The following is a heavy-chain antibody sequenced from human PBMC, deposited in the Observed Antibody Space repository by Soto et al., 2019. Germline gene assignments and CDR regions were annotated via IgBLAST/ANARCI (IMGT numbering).Heavy chain of an antibody. J-gene: IGHJ4*02. CDR1: GGTFSSYA. Sequence: QVQLVQSGAEVKKPGSSVKVSCKASGGTFSSYAISWVRQAPGQGLEWMGGIIPIFGTANYAQKFQGRVTITADESXXTAYMELSSLRSEDTAVYYCARSIFGDGYNACFDYWGQGTLVTVSS. CDR3: ARSIFGDGYNACFDY. D-gene: IGHD3-3*01. CDR2: IIPIFGTA. V-gene: IGHV1-69*12.